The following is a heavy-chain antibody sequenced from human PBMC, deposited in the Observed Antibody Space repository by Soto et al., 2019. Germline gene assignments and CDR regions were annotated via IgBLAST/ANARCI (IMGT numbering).Heavy chain of an antibody. Sequence: GGSLRLSCAASVFTFSSYSMNCVRQAPGKGLEWVSSISSSSSYIYYADSVKGRFTISRDNAKNSLYLQMNSLRAEDTAVYYCARDLLLAGYYYYGTDVCGQGTTVTGS. D-gene: IGHD3-9*01. V-gene: IGHV3-21*01. J-gene: IGHJ6*02. CDR1: VFTFSSYS. CDR2: ISSSSSYI. CDR3: ARDLLLAGYYYYGTDV.